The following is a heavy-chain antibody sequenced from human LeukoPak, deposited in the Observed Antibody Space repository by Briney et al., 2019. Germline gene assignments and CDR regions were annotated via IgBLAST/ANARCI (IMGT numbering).Heavy chain of an antibody. Sequence: GGSLRLSCAASGFTYSGYSINWVRQAPGKGLEWVSYISSSSSPIYYADSVKGRFTITRDNAKNSLYLQMHSLRVEDTAVYYCARVGGITMIVVLIGDAFDIWGQGTMVTVSS. J-gene: IGHJ3*02. V-gene: IGHV3-48*01. D-gene: IGHD3-22*01. CDR2: ISSSSSPI. CDR3: ARVGGITMIVVLIGDAFDI. CDR1: GFTYSGYS.